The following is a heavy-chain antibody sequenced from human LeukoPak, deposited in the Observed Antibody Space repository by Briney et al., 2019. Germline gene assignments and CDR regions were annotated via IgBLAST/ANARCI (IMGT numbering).Heavy chain of an antibody. V-gene: IGHV3-21*03. CDR2: ISSSSSYM. J-gene: IGHJ4*02. D-gene: IGHD3-9*01. CDR3: PKAAYDILTGCFDY. Sequence: GGSLRLSCAASGFTFSSYSMNWVRQAPGKGLELVSSISSSSSYMSYADSVKGRFTISRDNAKNSLYLQMSSLRAEDTAVYFKPKAAYDILTGCFDYWGQGTLVTVSS. CDR1: GFTFSSYS.